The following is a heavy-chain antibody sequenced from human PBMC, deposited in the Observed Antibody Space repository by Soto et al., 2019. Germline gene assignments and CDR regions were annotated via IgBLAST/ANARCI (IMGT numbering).Heavy chain of an antibody. CDR1: GFTFSSYA. J-gene: IGHJ4*02. CDR3: AKEHRYSSGWSIDY. CDR2: ISYDGSNK. D-gene: IGHD6-19*01. V-gene: IGHV3-30*04. Sequence: QVQLVESGGGVVQPGRSLRLSCAASGFTFSSYAMHWVRQAPGKGLEWVAVISYDGSNKYYADSVKGRFTISRDNSKNTLYLQMNSLRAEDTAVYYCAKEHRYSSGWSIDYWGQGTLVTVSS.